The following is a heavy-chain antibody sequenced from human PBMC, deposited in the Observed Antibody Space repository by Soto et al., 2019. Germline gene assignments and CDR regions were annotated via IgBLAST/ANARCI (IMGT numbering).Heavy chain of an antibody. Sequence: PGGSLRLSCAASGFTFSSYAMSWVRQAPGKGLEWVSAISGSGGSTYYADSVKGRFTISRDNPKNTLYLQMNSLRAEDTAVYYCAKDPGVVPADRPDYWGQGTLVTVSS. V-gene: IGHV3-23*01. CDR3: AKDPGVVPADRPDY. J-gene: IGHJ4*02. D-gene: IGHD2-2*01. CDR1: GFTFSSYA. CDR2: ISGSGGST.